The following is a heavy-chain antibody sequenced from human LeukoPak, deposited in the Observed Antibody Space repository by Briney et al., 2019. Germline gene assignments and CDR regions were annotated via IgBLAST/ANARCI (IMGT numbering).Heavy chain of an antibody. CDR1: EGTVSSYA. Sequence: APGKLCYSASEGTVSSYAIIRGSQSPGQGLGGMGGNIPIFGTTNYAQKFQGRVTITTDESTSTAYMELSSLKSEDTAMYYCARGIAAVGNWFDPWGQGTLVTVSS. V-gene: IGHV1-69*05. CDR2: NIPIFGTT. CDR3: ARGIAAVGNWFDP. J-gene: IGHJ5*02. D-gene: IGHD6-13*01.